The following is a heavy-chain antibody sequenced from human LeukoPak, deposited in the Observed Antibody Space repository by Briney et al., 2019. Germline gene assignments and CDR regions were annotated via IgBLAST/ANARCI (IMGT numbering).Heavy chain of an antibody. CDR3: ARFSKTLVGATGGDY. J-gene: IGHJ4*02. Sequence: SETLSLTCTVSGYSISSGYYWGWIRQPPGKGLEWIGGIYHSGNTYYNPSLQSRVTISVDTSKNQFSLKLSSVTAADTAVYYCARFSKTLVGATGGDYWGQGTLVTVSS. D-gene: IGHD1-26*01. V-gene: IGHV4-38-2*02. CDR1: GYSISSGYY. CDR2: IYHSGNT.